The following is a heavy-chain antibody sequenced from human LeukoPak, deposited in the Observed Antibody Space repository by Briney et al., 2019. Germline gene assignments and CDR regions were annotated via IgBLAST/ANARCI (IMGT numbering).Heavy chain of an antibody. CDR2: INIDGSTT. V-gene: IGHV3-74*01. CDR1: GFTFTSYW. CDR3: ARDRRIVVVPAAVWYYGMDV. J-gene: IGHJ6*02. Sequence: GGSLRLSCAASGFTFTSYWMHWVRQVPGKGLVWVSQINIDGSTTNYADSVKGRFTISRDNAKNTLYLQMNSLRAEDTAVYYCARDRRIVVVPAAVWYYGMDVWGQGTTVTVSS. D-gene: IGHD2-2*01.